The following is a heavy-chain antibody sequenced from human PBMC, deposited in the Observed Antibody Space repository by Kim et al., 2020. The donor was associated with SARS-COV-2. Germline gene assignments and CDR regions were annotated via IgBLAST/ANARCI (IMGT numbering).Heavy chain of an antibody. V-gene: IGHV5-51*01. J-gene: IGHJ4*02. D-gene: IGHD5-18*01. Sequence: CQGQVTISADKSISTAYLQWSSLKASDTAMYYCARFPHRYSYGGYYFDYWGQGTLVTVSS. CDR3: ARFPHRYSYGGYYFDY.